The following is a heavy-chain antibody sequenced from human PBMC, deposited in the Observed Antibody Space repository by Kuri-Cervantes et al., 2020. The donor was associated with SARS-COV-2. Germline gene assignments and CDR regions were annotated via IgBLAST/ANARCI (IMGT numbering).Heavy chain of an antibody. V-gene: IGHV3-23*01. Sequence: ETLSLTCTVSGGSISSSSYYWGWIRQPPGKGLEWVSAISGSGGSTYYADSVKGRFTISRDNSKNTLFLQMNNLRAEDTAVYYCAKDVYQLPTHFDYWGQGTRVTVSS. CDR1: GGSISSSSYY. D-gene: IGHD2-2*01. CDR3: AKDVYQLPTHFDY. CDR2: ISGSGGST. J-gene: IGHJ4*01.